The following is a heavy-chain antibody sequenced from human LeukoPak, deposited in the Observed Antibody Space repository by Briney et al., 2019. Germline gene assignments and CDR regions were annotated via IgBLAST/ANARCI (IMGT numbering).Heavy chain of an antibody. D-gene: IGHD1-26*01. CDR3: ARYSGSRAFDY. CDR2: IYYSGST. Sequence: SETLSLTCTVSGGSIGSYYWSWIRQPPGKGLEWIGYIYYSGSTNYNPSLKSRVTISVDTSKNQFSLKLSSVTAADTAVYYCARYSGSRAFDYWGQGTLVTVSS. J-gene: IGHJ4*02. CDR1: GGSIGSYY. V-gene: IGHV4-59*01.